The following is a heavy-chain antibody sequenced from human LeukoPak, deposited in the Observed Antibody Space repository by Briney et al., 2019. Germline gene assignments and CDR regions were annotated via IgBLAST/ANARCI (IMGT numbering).Heavy chain of an antibody. D-gene: IGHD3-22*01. Sequence: PSETLSLTCTVSGGSISSYYWSWIRQPPGKGLEWIGYIYYSGSTNYNPSLKSRVTISVDTSKNQFSLKLSSVTAGDTAVYYCARGLNYYDSSGYLDYWGQGTLVTVSS. V-gene: IGHV4-59*01. CDR1: GGSISSYY. CDR2: IYYSGST. CDR3: ARGLNYYDSSGYLDY. J-gene: IGHJ4*02.